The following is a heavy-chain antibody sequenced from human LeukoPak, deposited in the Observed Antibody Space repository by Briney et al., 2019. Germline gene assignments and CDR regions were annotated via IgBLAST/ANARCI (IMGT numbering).Heavy chain of an antibody. CDR1: SASISSYY. CDR3: ARGKTYYDISKDAFDI. Sequence: PSETLSLTCTVSSASISSYYWSWIRQPPGKGLEWIGYIYYSGSTNYNPSLKSRVTISVDTSKNQFSLKLSSVTAADTAVYYCARGKTYYDISKDAFDIWGQGTMVTVSS. D-gene: IGHD3-22*01. J-gene: IGHJ3*02. CDR2: IYYSGST. V-gene: IGHV4-59*01.